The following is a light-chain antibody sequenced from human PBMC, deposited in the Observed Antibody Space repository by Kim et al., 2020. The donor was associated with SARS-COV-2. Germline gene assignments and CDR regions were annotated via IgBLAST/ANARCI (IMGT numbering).Light chain of an antibody. Sequence: EIVLTQSPGTLSLSPGERVTLSCRASQSVAPNHLAWFQQKPGQAPRLLIYGTSSRATGIPDRFSASESGTDFTLTISRLEPEDFAVYFCQQYDRPPYTFGQGTKLEIK. V-gene: IGKV3-20*01. CDR3: QQYDRPPYT. J-gene: IGKJ2*01. CDR2: GTS. CDR1: QSVAPNH.